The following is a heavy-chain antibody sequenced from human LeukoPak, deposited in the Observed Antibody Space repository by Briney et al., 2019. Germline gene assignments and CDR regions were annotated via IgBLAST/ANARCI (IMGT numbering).Heavy chain of an antibody. D-gene: IGHD6-13*01. J-gene: IGHJ3*02. CDR3: ASSSSWYHDAFDI. CDR1: GYTFTSYA. V-gene: IGHV1-3*01. CDR2: INAGNGNT. Sequence: GASVKVSCKASGYTFTSYAMHWVRQASGHRLEWMGWINAGNGNTKYSQKFQGRVTITRDTSASTAYMELSSLRSEDTAVYYCASSSSWYHDAFDIWGQGTMVTVSS.